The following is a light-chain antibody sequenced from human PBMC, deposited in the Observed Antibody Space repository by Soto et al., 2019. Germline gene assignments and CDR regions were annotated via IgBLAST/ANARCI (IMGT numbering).Light chain of an antibody. CDR1: QNISNY. J-gene: IGKJ1*01. CDR3: QQYGSLSWT. Sequence: IVLTQSPATLSLSPGKRATLSCRASQNISNYLIWYQQKPGQAPRLLIYGASNRATGIPDRFSGSGSGTDFTLTISRLEPEDFAVYYCQQYGSLSWTFGQGTKVDIK. V-gene: IGKV3-20*01. CDR2: GAS.